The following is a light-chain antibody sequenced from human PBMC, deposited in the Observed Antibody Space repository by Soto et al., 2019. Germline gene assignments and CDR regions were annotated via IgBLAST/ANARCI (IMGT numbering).Light chain of an antibody. J-gene: IGLJ2*01. V-gene: IGLV2-14*01. CDR3: SSYASSTTLDVL. CDR1: SSDVGTYNY. Sequence: QLVLTQPASVSGSPGQSITISCTGTSSDVGTYNYVSWYQHRPGTAPKLMIYEVSNRPSGVSNRFSGSKSGNTASLTISGLQADDEADYYCSSYASSTTLDVLFGGGTKLTVL. CDR2: EVS.